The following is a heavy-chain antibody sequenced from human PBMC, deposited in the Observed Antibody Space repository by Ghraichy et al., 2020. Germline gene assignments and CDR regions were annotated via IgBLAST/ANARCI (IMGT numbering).Heavy chain of an antibody. J-gene: IGHJ4*02. CDR3: ATYEVGGAGQGA. Sequence: SETLSLTCAVSGAYVSSSIYHWSWIRQPPGKGLEWIGQIRGSDSKYNPCPRSRATISVVTPRNQFSLKLTSVTAADTAVYYCATYEVGGAGQGAWGQGTLVTVSS. V-gene: IGHV4-61*01. CDR2: IRGSDS. D-gene: IGHD3-10*01. CDR1: GAYVSSSIYH.